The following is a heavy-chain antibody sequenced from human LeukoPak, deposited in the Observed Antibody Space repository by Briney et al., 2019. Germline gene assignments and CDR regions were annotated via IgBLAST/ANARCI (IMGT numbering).Heavy chain of an antibody. CDR2: IWYDGSNK. J-gene: IGHJ4*02. CDR1: GFTFSSYW. CDR3: ARFSSVLAGAAALDY. V-gene: IGHV3-33*08. Sequence: GGSLRLSCATSGFTFSSYWMSWVRQAPGKGLEWVAVIWYDGSNKYYADSVKGRFTISRDNSKNTLYLQMNSLRAEDTAVYYCARFSSVLAGAAALDYWGQGTLVTVSS. D-gene: IGHD6-19*01.